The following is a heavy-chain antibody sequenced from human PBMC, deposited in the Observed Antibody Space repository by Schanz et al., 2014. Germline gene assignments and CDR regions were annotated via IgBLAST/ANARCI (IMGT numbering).Heavy chain of an antibody. J-gene: IGHJ2*01. CDR3: ARDTTWRLDL. D-gene: IGHD1-1*01. Sequence: QVQLQESGPGLVKPSQTLSLTCTVSGGSIRSGTYYWSWIRQPAGKALEWVVRVFPNGITNYNPSPKSRVPISRDTSKNQFSLTLPPLTAADTAVYYCARDTTWRLDLWGRGTLVTVSS. CDR1: GGSIRSGTYY. V-gene: IGHV4-61*02. CDR2: VFPNGIT.